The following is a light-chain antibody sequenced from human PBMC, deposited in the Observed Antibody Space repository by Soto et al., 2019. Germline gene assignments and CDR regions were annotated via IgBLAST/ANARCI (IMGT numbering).Light chain of an antibody. CDR1: QSVSSNY. CDR2: DAS. V-gene: IGKV3-20*01. J-gene: IGKJ1*01. Sequence: EIVLTQSPGTLSLSPGERATLSCRASQSVSSNYLAWYQQKPGQAPRLLIYDASSRATGIPDRFSGSGSGTDFTLTISSLQPDDFATYYCQHYNSYSEAFGQGTKVDIK. CDR3: QHYNSYSEA.